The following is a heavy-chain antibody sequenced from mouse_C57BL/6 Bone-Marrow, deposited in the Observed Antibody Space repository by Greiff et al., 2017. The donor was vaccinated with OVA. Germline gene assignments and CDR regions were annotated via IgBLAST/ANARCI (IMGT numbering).Heavy chain of an antibody. CDR2: IHPSDSDT. Sequence: QVQLQQPGAELVKPGASVKVSCKASVYTFTSYWMHWVKQRPGQGLEWIGRIHPSDSDTNYNQKFKGKATLTVDKSSSTAYMQLSSLPSEDAAVYDCAIEGCYGLAYWGQGTLVTVSA. CDR1: VYTFTSYW. V-gene: IGHV1-74*01. D-gene: IGHD1-1*01. CDR3: AIEGCYGLAY. J-gene: IGHJ3*01.